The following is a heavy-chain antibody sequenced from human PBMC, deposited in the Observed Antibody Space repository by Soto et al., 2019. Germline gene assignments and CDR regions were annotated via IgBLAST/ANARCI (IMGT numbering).Heavy chain of an antibody. D-gene: IGHD3-3*01. Sequence: LRLSCAASGFIFSTYSMNWVRQTPGKGLEWLSYISSSGGTIYYANSVRGRFTVSRDNARNSLYLQMNSLTDADTAVYYCARGDDFSYFDPWGQGTLVTVSS. J-gene: IGHJ5*02. CDR3: ARGDDFSYFDP. CDR2: ISSSGGTI. CDR1: GFIFSTYS. V-gene: IGHV3-48*02.